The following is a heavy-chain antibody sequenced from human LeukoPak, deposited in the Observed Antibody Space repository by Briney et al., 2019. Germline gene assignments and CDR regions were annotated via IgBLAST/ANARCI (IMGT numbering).Heavy chain of an antibody. Sequence: ASVKVSCKASGYTFTSYSISWVRQAPGQGLEWMGWISGYNGNTNYAQKLQGRVTMTTDTSTNTAYMELRSLRSDDTAVYYCAREYSEYCTSTSCYPYTFDIWGQGTMVTVSS. CDR1: GYTFTSYS. CDR3: AREYSEYCTSTSCYPYTFDI. D-gene: IGHD2-2*01. V-gene: IGHV1-18*01. J-gene: IGHJ3*02. CDR2: ISGYNGNT.